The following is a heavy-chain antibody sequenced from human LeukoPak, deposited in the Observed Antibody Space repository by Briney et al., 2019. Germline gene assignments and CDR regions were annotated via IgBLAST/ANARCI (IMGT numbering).Heavy chain of an antibody. V-gene: IGHV3-30*18. CDR2: ISYDGSNK. CDR1: GFTFSSYG. CDR3: AKWDSDY. J-gene: IGHJ4*02. D-gene: IGHD1-26*01. Sequence: GGSLRLSCAASGFTFSSYGMHWVRQAPGKGLEWVAVISYDGSNKYYADSVKGRFTISRDNSKNTLYLQMNSLRAEDTAVYYCAKWDSDYWGQGTLVTVSS.